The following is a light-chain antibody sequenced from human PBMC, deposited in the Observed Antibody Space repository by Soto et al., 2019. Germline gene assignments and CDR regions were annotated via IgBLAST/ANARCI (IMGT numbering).Light chain of an antibody. Sequence: DIQMTQSPSSLSASVGDRVTITCQASQDISNYLNWYQQKPGKAPKLLIYDASNLETGVPSRFSGSGSGTDFTFTISSLQPEDIATYYCQQYDNLPFRYTFGQGTKLEIK. CDR3: QQYDNLPFRYT. CDR1: QDISNY. CDR2: DAS. V-gene: IGKV1-33*01. J-gene: IGKJ2*01.